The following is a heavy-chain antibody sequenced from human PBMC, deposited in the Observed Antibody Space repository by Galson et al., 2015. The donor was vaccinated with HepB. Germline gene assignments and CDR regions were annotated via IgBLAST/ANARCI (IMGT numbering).Heavy chain of an antibody. CDR3: ARGGFVAVVGGTLNNWFDP. CDR2: ISPYNRDT. Sequence: SVKVSCKASGYTFSSYSITWVRQAPGQGLEWMGWISPYNRDTNYARKLQGRVTMTTDTFTNTAYMELRSLRSDDTAVYYCARGGFVAVVGGTLNNWFDPWGQGTQVTVSS. CDR1: GYTFSSYS. J-gene: IGHJ5*02. D-gene: IGHD2-15*01. V-gene: IGHV1-18*01.